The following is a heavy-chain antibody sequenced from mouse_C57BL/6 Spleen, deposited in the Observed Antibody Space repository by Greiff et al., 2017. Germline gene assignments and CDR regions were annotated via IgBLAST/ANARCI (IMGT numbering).Heavy chain of an antibody. CDR2: IDPSDSYT. Sequence: VQLQQPGAELVMPGASVKLSCKASGYTFTSYWMHWVKQRPGQGLEWIGEIDPSDSYTNYNQKFKGKSTLTVDKSSSTAYMQLSSLTSEDSAVYYCARREGFTTVVALDYWGQGTTLTVSS. D-gene: IGHD1-1*01. J-gene: IGHJ2*01. CDR1: GYTFTSYW. V-gene: IGHV1-69*01. CDR3: ARREGFTTVVALDY.